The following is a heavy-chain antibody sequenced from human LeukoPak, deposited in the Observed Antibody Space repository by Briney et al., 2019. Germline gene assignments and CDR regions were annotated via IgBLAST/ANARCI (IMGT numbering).Heavy chain of an antibody. J-gene: IGHJ4*02. V-gene: IGHV1-8*02. CDR2: MNPNSGNT. D-gene: IGHD4-23*01. CDR1: GYTFTGYY. CDR3: ARGPRKGLRWYSFDY. Sequence: GASVKVSCKASGYTFTGYYMHWVRQATGQGLEWMGWMNPNSGNTGYAQKFQGRVTMTRNTSISTAYMELSSLRSEDTAVYYCARGPRKGLRWYSFDYWGQGTLVTVSS.